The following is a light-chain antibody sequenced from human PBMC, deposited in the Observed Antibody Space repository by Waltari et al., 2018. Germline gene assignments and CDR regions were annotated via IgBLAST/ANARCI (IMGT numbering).Light chain of an antibody. CDR3: ATWDDTLNGPV. CDR2: NNF. CDR1: NSNIGRNT. Sequence: QSVLTQPPSASGTPRQRVTISCSGSNSNIGRNTVNWYQQLPGTAPTLLVYNNFQRPSGVPDRCSGSKSGTSASLAILGVRPEDEADYYCATWDDTLNGPVFGGGTKLTVL. V-gene: IGLV1-44*01. J-gene: IGLJ2*01.